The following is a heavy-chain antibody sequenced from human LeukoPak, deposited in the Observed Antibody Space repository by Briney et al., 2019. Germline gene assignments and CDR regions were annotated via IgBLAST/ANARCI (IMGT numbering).Heavy chain of an antibody. CDR3: ARGTFGGVIVTGY. J-gene: IGHJ4*02. CDR1: GYSISSGYY. CDR2: IYHSGRT. V-gene: IGHV4-38-2*02. D-gene: IGHD3-16*02. Sequence: SETLSLTCTVSGYSISSGYYWGWIRQPPGKGLEWIGSIYHSGRTYYNPSLKSRVTISVDTSKNQFSLKLSSVTAADTAVYYCARGTFGGVIVTGYWGQGTLVTVSS.